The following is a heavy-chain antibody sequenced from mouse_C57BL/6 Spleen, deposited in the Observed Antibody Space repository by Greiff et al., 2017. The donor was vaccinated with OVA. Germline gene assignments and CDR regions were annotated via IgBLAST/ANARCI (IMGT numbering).Heavy chain of an antibody. CDR3: APCSDYETWFAY. CDR2: INPNYGTT. J-gene: IGHJ3*01. D-gene: IGHD2-13*01. CDR1: GYSFTDYN. Sequence: VQLQQPGPELVKPGASVKISCKASGYSFTDYNMNWVKQSNGKSLEWIGVINPNYGTTSYNQKFKGTATLTVDQSSSTAYMQLSSLTSEDSAVYCCAPCSDYETWFAYWGQGTLVTVSA. V-gene: IGHV1-39*01.